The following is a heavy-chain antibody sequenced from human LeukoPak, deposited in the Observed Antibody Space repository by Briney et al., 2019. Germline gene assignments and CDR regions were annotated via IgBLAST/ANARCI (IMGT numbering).Heavy chain of an antibody. CDR3: ARGARGSYSY. J-gene: IGHJ4*02. V-gene: IGHV4-61*01. Sequence: PSETLSLTCSVSGGSVSSGISYWSWIRQPPGEGLEWIAYISDSGGSDYNPSLRGRVTISLDTSKNQFSLRLTSVTAADTAVYYCARGARGSYSYWGQGTLVTVSS. D-gene: IGHD1-26*01. CDR1: GGSVSSGISY. CDR2: ISDSGGS.